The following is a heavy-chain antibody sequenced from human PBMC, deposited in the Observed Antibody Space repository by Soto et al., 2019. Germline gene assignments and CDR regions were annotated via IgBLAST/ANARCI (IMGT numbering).Heavy chain of an antibody. V-gene: IGHV3-30-3*01. D-gene: IGHD1-26*01. CDR3: ARGSYYFDY. Sequence: QVQLVESGGGVVQPGRSLRLSCAASGFTFSSYAMHWVRQAPGKGLEWVAVISYDGSNKYYADSVKGRFTISRDNSKNTLYLQMNSLRAEDTAVYYCARGSYYFDYWGQGTLVTVSS. J-gene: IGHJ4*02. CDR1: GFTFSSYA. CDR2: ISYDGSNK.